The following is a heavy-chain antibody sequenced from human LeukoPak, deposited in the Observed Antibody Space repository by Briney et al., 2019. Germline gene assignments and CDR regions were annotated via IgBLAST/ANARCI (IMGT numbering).Heavy chain of an antibody. V-gene: IGHV3-23*01. J-gene: IGHJ3*02. CDR2: ISGSGVGT. CDR1: GFTFSSYA. D-gene: IGHD1-26*01. CDR3: AKPRGSYDAFDI. Sequence: GGSLRLSCAASGFTFSSYAMSWVRQAPGKGLEWVSAISGSGVGTYYADFVKGRFTISRDNSKNTLYLQMNSLRAEDTAVYFCAKPRGSYDAFDIWGQGTMVTVSS.